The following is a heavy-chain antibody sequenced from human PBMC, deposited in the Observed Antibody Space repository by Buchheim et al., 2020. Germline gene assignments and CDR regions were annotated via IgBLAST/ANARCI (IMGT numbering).Heavy chain of an antibody. CDR3: ARDLVPAAIYYYYGMDV. Sequence: QVQLVESGGGVVQPGRSLRLSCAASGFTFSSYGMHWVRQAPGKGLEWVAVIWYDGSNKYYADSVKGRFTISRGNSKNTLYLQMNSLRAEDTAVYYCARDLVPAAIYYYYGMDVWGQGTT. D-gene: IGHD2-2*02. CDR2: IWYDGSNK. V-gene: IGHV3-33*01. J-gene: IGHJ6*02. CDR1: GFTFSSYG.